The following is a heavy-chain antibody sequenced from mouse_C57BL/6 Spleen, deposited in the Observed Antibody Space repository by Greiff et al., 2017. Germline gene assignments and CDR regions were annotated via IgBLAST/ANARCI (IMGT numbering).Heavy chain of an antibody. CDR1: GYAFSSSW. V-gene: IGHV1-82*01. Sequence: QVQLQQSGPELVKPGASVKISCKASGYAFSSSWMNWVKQRPGKGLEWIGRIYPGDGDTNYNGKFKGKATLTADKSSSTAYMQLSSLTSEDSAVYFCARSTYYYGSRGDWFAYWGQGTLVTVSA. D-gene: IGHD1-1*01. CDR2: IYPGDGDT. J-gene: IGHJ3*01. CDR3: ARSTYYYGSRGDWFAY.